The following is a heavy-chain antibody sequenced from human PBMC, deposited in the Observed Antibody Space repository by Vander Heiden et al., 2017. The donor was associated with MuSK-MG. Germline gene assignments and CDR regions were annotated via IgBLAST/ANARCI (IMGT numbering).Heavy chain of an antibody. D-gene: IGHD6-13*01. V-gene: IGHV1-69*01. CDR3: AREIYLAAGEYYFDY. CDR1: GGTFSSYA. J-gene: IGHJ4*02. CDR2: IIPIFGTA. Sequence: QVQLVQSGAEVKKPGSSVKVSCKASGGTFSSYAISWVRQTPGQGLEWMGGIIPIFGTANYAQKFQGRVTITADESTSTAYMELSSLRSEDTAVYYCAREIYLAAGEYYFDYWGQGTMVTVSS.